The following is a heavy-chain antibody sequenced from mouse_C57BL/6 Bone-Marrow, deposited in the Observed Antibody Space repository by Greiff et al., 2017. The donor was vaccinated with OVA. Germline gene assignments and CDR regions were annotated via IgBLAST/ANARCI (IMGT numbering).Heavy chain of an antibody. CDR1: GYTFTSYT. D-gene: IGHD4-1*01. CDR3: ARCPLTAPFAY. CDR2: INPSSGYT. J-gene: IGHJ3*01. Sequence: QVQLQQSGAELARPGASVKLSCKASGYTFTSYTMHWVKQRPGQGLEWIGYINPSSGYTKYNQKFKDKATLTADKSSSTAYMQLSSLTSEYSAVYCCARCPLTAPFAYWGQGTLVTVSA. V-gene: IGHV1-4*01.